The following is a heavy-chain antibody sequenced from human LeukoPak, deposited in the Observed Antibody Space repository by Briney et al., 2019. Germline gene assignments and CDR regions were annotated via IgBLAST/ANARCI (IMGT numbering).Heavy chain of an antibody. CDR2: INHSGST. Sequence: KSSETLSLTCAVYGGSFSGYYWSWIRQPPGKGLEWIGEINHSGSTNYNPSLKSRVTISVDTSKNQFSLKLSSVTAADTAVYYCARGLGFYTKAYLDYWGQGTLVTVSS. CDR3: ARGLGFYTKAYLDY. V-gene: IGHV4-34*01. CDR1: GGSFSGYY. D-gene: IGHD2/OR15-2a*01. J-gene: IGHJ4*02.